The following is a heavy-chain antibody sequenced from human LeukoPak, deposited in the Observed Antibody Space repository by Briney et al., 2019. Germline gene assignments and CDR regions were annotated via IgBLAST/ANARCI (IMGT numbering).Heavy chain of an antibody. CDR1: GFTFSTYS. V-gene: IGHV3-23*01. CDR2: NPSGDST. Sequence: GGSLRVSCAASGFTFSTYSMTWVRQGPGKGLEWVSSNPSGDSTFYADSVKGRFTISRDNSKNTLYLQMSSLRTEDTAIYYCAKDVVPDSGWDLDHWGQGTLVTVSS. J-gene: IGHJ4*02. D-gene: IGHD6-19*01. CDR3: AKDVVPDSGWDLDH.